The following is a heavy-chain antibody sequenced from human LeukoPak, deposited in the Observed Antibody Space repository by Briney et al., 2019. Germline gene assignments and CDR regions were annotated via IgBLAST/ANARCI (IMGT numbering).Heavy chain of an antibody. V-gene: IGHV4-59*01. J-gene: IGHJ5*02. CDR3: ARDMVGATQQWWFDP. CDR1: GGSISSYY. CDR2: IYYSGST. D-gene: IGHD1-26*01. Sequence: SVTLSLTCTVSGGSISSYYWSWIRQPPGKGLERTGYIYYSGSTNYNPSLKSRVTISVDTSKNQFSLKLSSVTAADTAVYYCARDMVGATQQWWFDPWGQGTLVTVSS.